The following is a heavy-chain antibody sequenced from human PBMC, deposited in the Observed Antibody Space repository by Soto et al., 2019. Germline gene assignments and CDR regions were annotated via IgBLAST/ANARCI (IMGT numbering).Heavy chain of an antibody. D-gene: IGHD4-17*01. V-gene: IGHV4-31*03. J-gene: IGHJ6*02. CDR1: GGSVNNANYL. CDR2: IYYSGST. Sequence: QVRLEESGPGLVKPSETLSLICSVSGGSVNNANYLWNWIRHHPENGLEWIGYIYYSGSTRYNPSFKTRATLSIDTSKNQFSLRLNSVTVADTAVYFCARDADYGGSRGGLDVWGRGTTVTVSS. CDR3: ARDADYGGSRGGLDV.